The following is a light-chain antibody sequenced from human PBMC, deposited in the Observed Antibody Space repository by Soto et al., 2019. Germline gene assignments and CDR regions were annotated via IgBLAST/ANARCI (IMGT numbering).Light chain of an antibody. J-gene: IGKJ3*01. Sequence: IQLTHSPSSLSASVGDRVTITCRASQGISSYLAWYQQKPGKAPKLLIYAASTLQSGVPSRFSGSGSGTDFTLTISSLQPEDFATYYCQQLNSYPRTFGPGTKVDIK. CDR2: AAS. CDR1: QGISSY. V-gene: IGKV1-9*01. CDR3: QQLNSYPRT.